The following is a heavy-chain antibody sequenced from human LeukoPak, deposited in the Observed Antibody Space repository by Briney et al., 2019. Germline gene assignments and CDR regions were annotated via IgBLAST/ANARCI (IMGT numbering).Heavy chain of an antibody. CDR1: GGSFSGYY. CDR3: ARGSLLLWFGELLWRGNQIWYFDY. CDR2: INHSGST. V-gene: IGHV4-34*01. D-gene: IGHD3-10*01. Sequence: SETLSLTCAVYGGSFSGYYWSWIRQPPGKGLEWIGEINHSGSTNYNPSLKSRVTISVDTSKNQFSLKLSSVTAADTAVYYCARGSLLLWFGELLWRGNQIWYFDYWGQGTLVTVSS. J-gene: IGHJ4*02.